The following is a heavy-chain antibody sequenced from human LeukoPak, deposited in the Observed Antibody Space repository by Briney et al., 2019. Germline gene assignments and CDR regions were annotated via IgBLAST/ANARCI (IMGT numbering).Heavy chain of an antibody. V-gene: IGHV4-59*01. J-gene: IGHJ4*02. CDR1: GGSISSYY. Sequence: SETLSLTCTVSGGSISSYYWSWIRQPPGKGLEWIGYIYYSGSTNYNPSLKSRVTISVDTSKNQFSLKLSSVTAADTAVYYCARHRERFGEFVDYWGQGTLVTVSS. D-gene: IGHD3-10*01. CDR3: ARHRERFGEFVDY. CDR2: IYYSGST.